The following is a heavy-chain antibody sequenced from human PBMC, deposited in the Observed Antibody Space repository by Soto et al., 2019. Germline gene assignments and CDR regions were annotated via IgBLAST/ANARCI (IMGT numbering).Heavy chain of an antibody. Sequence: EVQLVESGGGLVQPGGSLRLSCAASGFTFSSYWMYWVRQAPGKGLVWVSGINTDGSRTIYADSVKGRFTISRDNAKNTLYLHMNSLRPEDTAVYYGASGYFAWGQGTLVTVSS. J-gene: IGHJ4*02. V-gene: IGHV3-74*01. D-gene: IGHD5-18*01. CDR3: ASGYFA. CDR1: GFTFSSYW. CDR2: INTDGSRT.